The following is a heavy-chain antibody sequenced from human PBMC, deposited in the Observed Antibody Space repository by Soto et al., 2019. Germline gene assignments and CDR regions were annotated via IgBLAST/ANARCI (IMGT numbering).Heavy chain of an antibody. D-gene: IGHD6-19*01. CDR2: ISYDGSNK. Sequence: QVQLVESGGGVVQPGRSLRLSCAASGFTFSSYGMHWVRQAPGKGLEWVAVISYDGSNKYYADSVKGRFTISRDNSKNTLYLQMNSLRAEDTAVYYCAKCKAVAGPYYYYYGMDVWGQGTTVTVSS. V-gene: IGHV3-30*18. CDR3: AKCKAVAGPYYYYYGMDV. J-gene: IGHJ6*02. CDR1: GFTFSSYG.